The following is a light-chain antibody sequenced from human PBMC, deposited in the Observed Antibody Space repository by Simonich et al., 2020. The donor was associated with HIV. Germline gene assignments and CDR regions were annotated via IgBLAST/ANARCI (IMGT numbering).Light chain of an antibody. CDR3: QQYYRTPLT. CDR2: WAS. V-gene: IGKV4-1*01. CDR1: QSVLYSSNNKNY. J-gene: IGKJ4*01. Sequence: DIVMTQSPDSLAVSLGERATINCKSSQSVLYSSNNKNYLAWYQQKPGQPPKLLIYWASTRESGVPDRFSGGGSGPDFTLTISSLQAEDVAVYYCQQYYRTPLTFGGGTKVEIK.